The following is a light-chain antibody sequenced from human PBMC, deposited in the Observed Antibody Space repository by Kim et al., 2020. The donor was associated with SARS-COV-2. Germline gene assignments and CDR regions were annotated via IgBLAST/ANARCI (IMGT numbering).Light chain of an antibody. CDR1: QGIGND. J-gene: IGKJ1*01. Sequence: ASLGDRVTITCRASQGIGNDLAWYQQKPGKAPKRLIYTASTLESGVPSGFSGSGSGTDLTLTITNLQPADFATYYCLQHHSYPWTFGQGTKVDIK. CDR2: TAS. CDR3: LQHHSYPWT. V-gene: IGKV1-17*02.